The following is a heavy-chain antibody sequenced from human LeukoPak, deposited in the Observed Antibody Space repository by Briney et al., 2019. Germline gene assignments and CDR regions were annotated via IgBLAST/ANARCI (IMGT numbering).Heavy chain of an antibody. CDR3: AKDSASGGTRNY. D-gene: IGHD2-8*02. J-gene: IGHJ4*02. CDR1: GFSFSSYW. V-gene: IGHV3-74*01. Sequence: GGSLRLSCAASGFSFSSYWMYWVRQAPGKVLVCISRIKSDGSSTYYADSVKGRFTISRDNSKNTLYLQMNSLRAEDTAVYYCAKDSASGGTRNYWGQGTLVTVSS. CDR2: IKSDGSST.